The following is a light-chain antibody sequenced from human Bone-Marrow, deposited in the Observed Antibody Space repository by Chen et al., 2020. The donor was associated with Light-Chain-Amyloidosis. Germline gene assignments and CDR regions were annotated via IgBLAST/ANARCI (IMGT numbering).Light chain of an antibody. J-gene: IGKJ4*01. V-gene: IGKV3-20*01. Sequence: EIVLTQSPGTLSLSPGEGANLSCRASQTISSNYLTWYQQQFGQAPRILIYGSSSRATGITDRFTGSGSGTDFTLTINRLGPEDFAMYYCQQYGTSPLTFGGGTKVEIK. CDR2: GSS. CDR1: QTISSNY. CDR3: QQYGTSPLT.